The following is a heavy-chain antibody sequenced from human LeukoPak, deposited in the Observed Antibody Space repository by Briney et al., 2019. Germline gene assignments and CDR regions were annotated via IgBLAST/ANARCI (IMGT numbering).Heavy chain of an antibody. V-gene: IGHV1-3*01. J-gene: IGHJ4*02. CDR2: INAGNGNT. Sequence: ASVKVSCKASGYTFTSYAMHWVRQAPGQRLKWMGWINAGNGNTKYSQKFQGRVTITRDTSASTAYMELSSLRSEDTAVYFCKQKTAYDILTGYLDYWGQGTLVTVSS. D-gene: IGHD3-9*01. CDR1: GYTFTSYA. CDR3: KQKTAYDILTGYLDY.